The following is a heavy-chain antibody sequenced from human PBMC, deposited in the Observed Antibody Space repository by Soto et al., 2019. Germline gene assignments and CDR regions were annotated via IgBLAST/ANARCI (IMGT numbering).Heavy chain of an antibody. J-gene: IGHJ4*02. D-gene: IGHD1-1*01. V-gene: IGHV1-18*03. CDR2: ISAHNGNT. Sequence: QVHLVQSGAEVKKPGASVQVSCQGSGYAFTTYGITWVRQAPGEELVWMGWISAHNGNTNYAQELQGRVTVTRDTSTSTAYMELRSLRYDDMVVYYCARGRYGDYWGQGALVTVSS. CDR1: GYAFTTYG. CDR3: ARGRYGDY.